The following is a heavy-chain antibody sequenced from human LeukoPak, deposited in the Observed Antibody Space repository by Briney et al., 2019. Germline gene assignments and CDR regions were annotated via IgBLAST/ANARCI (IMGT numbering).Heavy chain of an antibody. D-gene: IGHD4-23*01. CDR3: ARGGISIDY. J-gene: IGHJ4*02. V-gene: IGHV4-61*02. Sequence: SQTLSLTCTVSGGSISSGSYYWSWIRQPAGKGLEWIGRIYTTGSTNYNPSLKGRVTMSVDTSRNQFSLKLSSVTAADTAVYYCARGGISIDYWGQGTLVTVSS. CDR2: IYTTGST. CDR1: GGSISSGSYY.